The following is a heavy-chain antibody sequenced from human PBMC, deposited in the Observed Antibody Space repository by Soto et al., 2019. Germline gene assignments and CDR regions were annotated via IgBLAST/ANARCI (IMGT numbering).Heavy chain of an antibody. J-gene: IGHJ6*03. Sequence: PGGSLRLSCAASGFTFSSYAMSWVRQAPGKGLEWVSAISGSGGSTYYADSVKGRFTISRDNSKNTLYLQMNSLRAEDTAVYYCAKARGIAAAYYYYYMDVWGKGTTVTVSS. CDR3: AKARGIAAAYYYYYMDV. CDR2: ISGSGGST. V-gene: IGHV3-23*01. D-gene: IGHD6-13*01. CDR1: GFTFSSYA.